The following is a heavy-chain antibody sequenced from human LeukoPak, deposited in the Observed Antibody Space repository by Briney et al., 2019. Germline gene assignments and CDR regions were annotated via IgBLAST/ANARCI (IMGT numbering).Heavy chain of an antibody. Sequence: GGSLRLSCEGSAFIFSGHWMNWVRQTPGKGLEWVASIKEDGSERQYVDSVKGRFTISRDNSKNTLYLQMTSLRAEDTAVYYCAKDGDSSGYYYGDYWGQGTLVTVSS. V-gene: IGHV3-7*03. D-gene: IGHD3-22*01. CDR1: AFIFSGHW. CDR2: IKEDGSER. J-gene: IGHJ4*02. CDR3: AKDGDSSGYYYGDY.